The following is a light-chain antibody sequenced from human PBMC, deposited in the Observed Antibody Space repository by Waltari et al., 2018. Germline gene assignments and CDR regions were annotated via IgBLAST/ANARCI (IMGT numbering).Light chain of an antibody. CDR1: QSISKY. J-gene: IGKJ1*01. CDR3: QKYGSLPAT. Sequence: EIMLTQSPGTLSLSPGERATLYCRASQSISKYLAWYQQKPGQTPRLLIYDASSRATGIPYRFSGSGYGTDFSLTISRLEPEDYAVYYCQKYGSLPATFGRVTNVEIK. V-gene: IGKV3-20*01. CDR2: DAS.